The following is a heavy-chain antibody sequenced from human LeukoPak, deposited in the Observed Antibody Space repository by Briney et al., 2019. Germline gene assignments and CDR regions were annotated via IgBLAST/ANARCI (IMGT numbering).Heavy chain of an antibody. D-gene: IGHD3-10*01. Sequence: SETLSLTCTVSGGSISSSSYYWSWIRQPPGKGLEWIGYIYYSGSTNYNPSLKSRVTISVDTSKNQFSLKLSSVTAADTAVYYCARENSSVRGVMLNWFDPWGQGTLVTVSS. V-gene: IGHV4-61*01. J-gene: IGHJ5*02. CDR3: ARENSSVRGVMLNWFDP. CDR1: GGSISSSSYY. CDR2: IYYSGST.